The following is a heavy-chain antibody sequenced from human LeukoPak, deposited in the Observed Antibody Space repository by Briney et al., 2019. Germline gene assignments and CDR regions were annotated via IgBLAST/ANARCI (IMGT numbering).Heavy chain of an antibody. D-gene: IGHD3-9*01. Sequence: PGGSLRLSCAASGFTFSSYGMHWVRQVPGKGLVWVSRINSDGNITSYADAVKGRFTISRDNAKNTLYLQVNSLRPEDTAVYYCARGNYDILTAWGQGTLVTVSS. CDR2: INSDGNIT. J-gene: IGHJ5*02. CDR3: ARGNYDILTA. CDR1: GFTFSSYG. V-gene: IGHV3-74*01.